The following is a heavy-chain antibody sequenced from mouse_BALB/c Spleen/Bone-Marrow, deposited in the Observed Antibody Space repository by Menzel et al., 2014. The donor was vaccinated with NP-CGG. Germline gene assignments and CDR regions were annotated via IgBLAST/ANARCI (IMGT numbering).Heavy chain of an antibody. Sequence: EVKLVESGGGLVQPGGSRKLSCAASGFTFSNFGMHWIRQAPEKGLEWVAYISSGSNTIYYTDTVKGRFTISRDNPKNTLFLQMTSLRSEDTAMYHYARGGSLPGGFAYWGQGTLVTVSA. CDR2: ISSGSNTI. J-gene: IGHJ3*01. CDR1: GFTFSNFG. D-gene: IGHD6-2*01. V-gene: IGHV5-17*02. CDR3: ARGGSLPGGFAY.